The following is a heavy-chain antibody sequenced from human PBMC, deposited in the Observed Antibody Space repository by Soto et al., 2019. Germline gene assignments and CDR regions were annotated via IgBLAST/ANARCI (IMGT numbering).Heavy chain of an antibody. J-gene: IGHJ4*02. V-gene: IGHV3-30*03. D-gene: IGHD3-10*01. CDR2: ISYDGSNK. Sequence: QVQLVESGGGVVQPGRSLRLSCAASGFTFSSYGMHWVRQAPGKGLECVAVISYDGSNKYYADSVKGRFTISRDNSKNTLYLQINSLRAEDTAVYYCAPWFGAFDYWGQGTLVTVSS. CDR1: GFTFSSYG. CDR3: APWFGAFDY.